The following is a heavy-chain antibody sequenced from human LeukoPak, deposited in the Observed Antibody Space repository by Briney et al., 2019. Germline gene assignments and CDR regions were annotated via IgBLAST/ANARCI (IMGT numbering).Heavy chain of an antibody. V-gene: IGHV1-2*02. CDR2: IHPKSGDT. Sequence: ASVKVSFKTHGYTFTGYFMHWVRQAPGQGLEWMGWIHPKSGDTNYAQKFQDRVTLTRDTSNSTVYMDLSGLTSDDTAVYYCARDMTMTGVRNFFDYWGQGTPVTVSS. CDR1: GYTFTGYF. J-gene: IGHJ4*02. D-gene: IGHD3-9*01. CDR3: ARDMTMTGVRNFFDY.